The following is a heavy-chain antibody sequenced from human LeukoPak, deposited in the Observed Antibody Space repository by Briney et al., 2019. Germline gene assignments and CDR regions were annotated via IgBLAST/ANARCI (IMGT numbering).Heavy chain of an antibody. V-gene: IGHV1-69*13. CDR3: ARVPYYYDSSGYYYHV. D-gene: IGHD3-22*01. J-gene: IGHJ4*02. CDR1: GGTFSSYA. CDR2: IIPIFGTA. Sequence: ASVKVSCKASGGTFSSYAISWVRQAPGQGLEWMGGIIPIFGTANYAQKFQGRVTITADESTSTAYMELSSLRSEDTAVYYCARVPYYYDSSGYYYHVWGQGTLVTVSS.